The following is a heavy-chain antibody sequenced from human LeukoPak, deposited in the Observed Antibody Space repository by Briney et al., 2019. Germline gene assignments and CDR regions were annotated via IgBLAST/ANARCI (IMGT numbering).Heavy chain of an antibody. Sequence: SETLSLTCTVSGVSISSYYWSWIRQPPGKGLEWIGYIYYSGSTNYNPSLKSRVTISVDTSKNQFSLKLSSVIAADTAVYYCARGYSSSSGGFDWGQGTLVTVSS. D-gene: IGHD6-6*01. V-gene: IGHV4-59*01. J-gene: IGHJ4*02. CDR1: GVSISSYY. CDR3: ARGYSSSSGGFD. CDR2: IYYSGST.